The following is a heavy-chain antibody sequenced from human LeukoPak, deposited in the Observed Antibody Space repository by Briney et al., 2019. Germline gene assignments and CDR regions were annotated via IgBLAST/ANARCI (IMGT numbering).Heavy chain of an antibody. Sequence: ETLSLTCTVSGGSISSYYWSWVRQAPGKGLEWVSAISGSGGSTYYADSVKGRFTISRDNSKNTLYLQMNSLRAEDTAVYYCARGPSGYHNTGGQGTLVTVSS. D-gene: IGHD5-12*01. J-gene: IGHJ4*02. CDR1: GGSISSYY. V-gene: IGHV3-23*01. CDR3: ARGPSGYHNT. CDR2: ISGSGGST.